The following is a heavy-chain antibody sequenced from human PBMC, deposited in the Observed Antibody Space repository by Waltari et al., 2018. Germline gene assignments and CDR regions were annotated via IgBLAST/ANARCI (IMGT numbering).Heavy chain of an antibody. CDR2: INPNSGGT. Sequence: QVQLVQSGVEVKKPGASVKVSCKASGYTFTGYYMHWVRQAPGQGLEWMGWINPNSGGTNYAQKFQGRVTMTRDTSISTAYMELSRLRSDDTAVYYCAREVRAAADYDAFDIWGQGTMVTVSS. D-gene: IGHD6-13*01. J-gene: IGHJ3*02. CDR1: GYTFTGYY. CDR3: AREVRAAADYDAFDI. V-gene: IGHV1-2*02.